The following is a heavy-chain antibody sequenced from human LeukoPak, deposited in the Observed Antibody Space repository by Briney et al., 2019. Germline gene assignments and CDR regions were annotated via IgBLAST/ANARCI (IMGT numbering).Heavy chain of an antibody. CDR2: IYYSGST. V-gene: IGHV4-30-4*01. CDR3: ARVLGNYCSGGSCYPDWYFDL. CDR1: GGSISSGDHY. D-gene: IGHD2-15*01. Sequence: PSETLSLTCTVSGGSISSGDHYWSWIRQPPGKGLEWIGYIYYSGSTYYNPSLKSRVTISVDTSKNQFSLKLSSVTAADTAVYYCARVLGNYCSGGSCYPDWYFDLWGRGTLVTVSS. J-gene: IGHJ2*01.